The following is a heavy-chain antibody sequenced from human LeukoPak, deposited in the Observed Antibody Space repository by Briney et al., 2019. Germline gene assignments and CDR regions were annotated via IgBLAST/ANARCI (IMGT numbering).Heavy chain of an antibody. D-gene: IGHD6-25*01. V-gene: IGHV3-30*18. J-gene: IGHJ4*02. CDR3: AKDRSSGWTLDY. CDR1: GFTFSSHG. Sequence: GGSLRLSCAASGFTFSSHGMHWVRQAPGKGLEWVALISYDGSSKYYADSVKGRFTISRDNSKSTLYLQMNSLRAEDTAVYYCAKDRSSGWTLDYWGQGTLVTVSS. CDR2: ISYDGSSK.